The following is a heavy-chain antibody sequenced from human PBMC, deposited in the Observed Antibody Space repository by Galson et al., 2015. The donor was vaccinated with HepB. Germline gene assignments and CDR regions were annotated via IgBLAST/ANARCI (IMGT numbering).Heavy chain of an antibody. CDR2: ISYDGSNK. V-gene: IGHV3-30*03. Sequence: SLRLSCAASGFTFNHYGMHWVRQAPGKGLEWVAVISYDGSNKHYADSVKGRFTIFRDKSKSTLYLQMNSLRIEDTSVYYCARDRDTAMNRSTGYFDYWGQGTLVTVSS. CDR1: GFTFNHYG. CDR3: ARDRDTAMNRSTGYFDY. D-gene: IGHD5-18*01. J-gene: IGHJ4*02.